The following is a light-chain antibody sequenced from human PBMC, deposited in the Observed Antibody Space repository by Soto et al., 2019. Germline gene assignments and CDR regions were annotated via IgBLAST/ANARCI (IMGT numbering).Light chain of an antibody. J-gene: IGKJ5*01. CDR3: QQYHTSPIT. V-gene: IGKV3-20*01. CDR2: GAS. CDR1: QSFSSSY. Sequence: ENVLTQTPGTLILSTGDRATLSCRASQSFSSSYLAWYQQKPGQAPRLLIYGASIRATGIPDRFSGSGSGTDFTLTISRLEPEDFAVYYCQQYHTSPITFGQGTRLEIK.